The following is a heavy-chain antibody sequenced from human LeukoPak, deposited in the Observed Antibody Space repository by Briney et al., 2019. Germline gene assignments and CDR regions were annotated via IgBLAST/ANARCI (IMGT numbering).Heavy chain of an antibody. D-gene: IGHD5-18*01. V-gene: IGHV1-69*13. CDR2: IIPIFGTA. CDR3: ARGRKYTSGYRVTELGSGYSDY. J-gene: IGHJ4*02. Sequence: SVKVSCKASGGTFSSYAISWVRQAPGQGLEWMGGIIPIFGTANYAQKFQGRVTITADESTSTAYMELSSVTAADTAVYYCARGRKYTSGYRVTELGSGYSDYWGQGTLVTVSS. CDR1: GGTFSSYA.